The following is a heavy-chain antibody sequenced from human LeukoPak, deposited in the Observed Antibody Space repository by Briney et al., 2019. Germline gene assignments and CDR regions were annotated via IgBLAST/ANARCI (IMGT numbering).Heavy chain of an antibody. D-gene: IGHD1-26*01. J-gene: IGHJ4*02. V-gene: IGHV4-30-2*01. CDR3: ARDGGGSGVDY. Sequence: SQTLSLTCTVSGASVSSGGSYWSWIRQPPGKGLEWIGYIYHSGDTYYNPSLKSRVTVSMDRSKNQFSLNLNSVSAADTAVYYCARDGGGSGVDYWGQGTLVTVSS. CDR2: IYHSGDT. CDR1: GASVSSGGSY.